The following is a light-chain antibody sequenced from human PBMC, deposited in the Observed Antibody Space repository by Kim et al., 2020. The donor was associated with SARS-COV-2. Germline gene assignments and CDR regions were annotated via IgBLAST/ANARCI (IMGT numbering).Light chain of an antibody. V-gene: IGLV3-1*01. CDR3: QAWDSSISVV. CDR1: KLGDKY. J-gene: IGLJ2*01. CDR2: QDS. Sequence: VSPGQTAIITCSGDKLGDKYACWYQQKPGQSPVLVIYQDSKRPSGIPERFSGSNSGNTATLTISGTQAMDEADYYCQAWDSSISVVFGGGTKLTVL.